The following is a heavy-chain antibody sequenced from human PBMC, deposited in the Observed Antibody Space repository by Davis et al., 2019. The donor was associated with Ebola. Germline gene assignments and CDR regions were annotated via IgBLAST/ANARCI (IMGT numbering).Heavy chain of an antibody. V-gene: IGHV5-10-1*01. CDR3: ARHKGGYSYGYFDY. Sequence: KVSCKGSGYSSTSYWIGWVRQMHGKGLEWMGRIDPSDSYTNYSPSFQGHVTIPADKSISTAYLQWSSLKASDTAMYYCARHKGGYSYGYFDYWGQGTLVTVSS. CDR2: IDPSDSYT. J-gene: IGHJ4*02. D-gene: IGHD5-18*01. CDR1: GYSSTSYW.